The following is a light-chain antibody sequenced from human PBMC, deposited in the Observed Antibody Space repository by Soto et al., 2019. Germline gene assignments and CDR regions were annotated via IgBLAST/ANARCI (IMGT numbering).Light chain of an antibody. CDR1: SSDVGGFNY. CDR3: SSFTGSNTVI. V-gene: IGLV2-14*01. Sequence: QSALTQPASVSGSPGQSIAISCTGTSSDVGGFNYVSWYQQHPGKAPKLIIYEVSNRPSGVSIRFSGSKSVNTASLTISGLQAEDEADYYCSSFTGSNTVIFGGGTKVTVL. J-gene: IGLJ2*01. CDR2: EVS.